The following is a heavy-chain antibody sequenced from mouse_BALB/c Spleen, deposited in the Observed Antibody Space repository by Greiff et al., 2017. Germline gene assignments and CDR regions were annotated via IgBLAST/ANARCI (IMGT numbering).Heavy chain of an antibody. CDR3: TREPPLDY. V-gene: IGHV5-6-4*01. D-gene: IGHD6-1*01. CDR2: ISSGGSYT. CDR1: GFTFSSYT. J-gene: IGHJ2*01. Sequence: DVHLVESGGGLVKPGGSLKLSCAASGFTFSSYTMSWVRQTPEKRLEWVATISSGGSYTYYPDSVKGRFTISRDNAKNTLYLQMSSLKSEDTAMYYCTREPPLDYWGQGTTLTVSS.